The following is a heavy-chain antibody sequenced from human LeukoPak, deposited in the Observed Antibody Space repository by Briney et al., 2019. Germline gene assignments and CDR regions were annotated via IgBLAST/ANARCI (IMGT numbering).Heavy chain of an antibody. Sequence: GGSLRLSCSASGFTFSSYAMHWVRQAPGKGLEYVSAISSNGGSTYYADSVKGRFTISRDNSKNTLYLQMSSLRAEDTAVYYCVKGRVVVVPAAPTQFDYWGQGTLVTVSS. CDR1: GFTFSSYA. D-gene: IGHD2-2*01. V-gene: IGHV3-64D*06. CDR2: ISSNGGST. J-gene: IGHJ4*02. CDR3: VKGRVVVVPAAPTQFDY.